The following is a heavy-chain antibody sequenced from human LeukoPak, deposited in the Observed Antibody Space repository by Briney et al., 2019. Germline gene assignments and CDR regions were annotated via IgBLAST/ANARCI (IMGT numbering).Heavy chain of an antibody. Sequence: GGSLRLSCAASGFSFRDYWMSWVRQAPGKGLEWVGRIKSKTDGGTTDYAAPVKGRFTISRDDSKNTLYLQMNSLKTEDTAVYYCTTEGLYYDFWSGYHGYYYYGMDVWGQGTTVTVSS. J-gene: IGHJ6*02. V-gene: IGHV3-15*01. CDR3: TTEGLYYDFWSGYHGYYYYGMDV. D-gene: IGHD3-3*01. CDR1: GFSFRDYW. CDR2: IKSKTDGGTT.